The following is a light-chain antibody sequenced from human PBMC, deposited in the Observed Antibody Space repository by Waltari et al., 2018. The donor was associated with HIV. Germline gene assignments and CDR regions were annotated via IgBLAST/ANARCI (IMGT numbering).Light chain of an antibody. V-gene: IGLV2-14*01. J-gene: IGLJ1*01. CDR2: EVS. CDR1: SSHVGGYNY. Sequence: QSALTQPASVSGSPGQSITIPCTGTSSHVGGYNYVSWFQQHPGKAPQLMIYEVSNRPSGVSNRFSGSKSGNTASLTISGLQAEDEADYYCSSYTSSSTLVFGTGTKVTVL. CDR3: SSYTSSSTLV.